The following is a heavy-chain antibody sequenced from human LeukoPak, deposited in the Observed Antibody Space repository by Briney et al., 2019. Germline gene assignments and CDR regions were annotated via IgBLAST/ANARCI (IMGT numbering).Heavy chain of an antibody. J-gene: IGHJ5*02. CDR1: RYTFTNQE. Sequence: SVKVSCKASRYTFTNQEIIRLGQAPPHGREWMGWVRAYNLNTNYAPKLQGRVTITPDTSTSTAYMELRGLRSDDTAVYYCARARIRGDTATNWFDPWGQGTLVTVSS. CDR3: ARARIRGDTATNWFDP. V-gene: IGHV1-18*01. CDR2: VRAYNLNT. D-gene: IGHD5-18*01.